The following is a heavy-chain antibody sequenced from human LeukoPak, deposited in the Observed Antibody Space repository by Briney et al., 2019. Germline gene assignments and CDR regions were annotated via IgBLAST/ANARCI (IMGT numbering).Heavy chain of an antibody. J-gene: IGHJ4*02. Sequence: GASVKVSCKASGYTFTGYYMHWVRQAPGQGLEWMGWINPNSGGTNYAQKFQGRVTMTRDTSISTAYMELSRLRSDDTAVYYCARANMRITIFGVVTPQYYFDYWGQGTLVTVSS. CDR3: ARANMRITIFGVVTPQYYFDY. D-gene: IGHD3-3*01. V-gene: IGHV1-2*02. CDR1: GYTFTGYY. CDR2: INPNSGGT.